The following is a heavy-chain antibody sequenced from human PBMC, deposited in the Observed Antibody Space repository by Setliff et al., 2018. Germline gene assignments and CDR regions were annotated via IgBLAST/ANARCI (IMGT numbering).Heavy chain of an antibody. J-gene: IGHJ6*03. Sequence: PGGSLRLSCAASGFTFSSYAMSWVRQAPGKGLEWVSAISGSGGSTYYADSVKGRFTISRDNSKNTLYLQMNSLRAEDTAVYYCAKDRTSGYNYYYYYYMDVWGKGTTVTVSS. D-gene: IGHD3-3*01. CDR2: ISGSGGST. V-gene: IGHV3-23*01. CDR3: AKDRTSGYNYYYYYYMDV. CDR1: GFTFSSYA.